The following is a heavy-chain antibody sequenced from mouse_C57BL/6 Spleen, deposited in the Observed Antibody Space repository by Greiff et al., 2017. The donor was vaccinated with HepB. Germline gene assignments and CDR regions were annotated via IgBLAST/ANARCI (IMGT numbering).Heavy chain of an antibody. CDR3: AIGRAPRLMDY. J-gene: IGHJ4*01. D-gene: IGHD1-2*01. CDR1: GYTFTSYW. Sequence: QVQLQQSGAELVKPGASVKVSCKASGYTFTSYWMHWVKQRPGQGLEWIGRIHPSDSDTNYNQKFEGKATLTVDKSSSTAYMQLSSLTSEDSAVYYCAIGRAPRLMDYWGQGTAVTVSS. V-gene: IGHV1-74*01. CDR2: IHPSDSDT.